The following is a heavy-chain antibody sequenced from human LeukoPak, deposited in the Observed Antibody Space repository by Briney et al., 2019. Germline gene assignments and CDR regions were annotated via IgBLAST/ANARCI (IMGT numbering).Heavy chain of an antibody. D-gene: IGHD5-18*01. J-gene: IGHJ4*02. CDR1: GFTFSSHA. CDR2: ISAGGGST. Sequence: GGSLRHSCAASGFTFSSHAMSWVRQAPGKGLDRVSTISAGGGSTYYADSVKGRFTISRDNSKNTLYLQMTSLRAEDTAVYYCAKLGGAGYGNFDYWGQGTLVTVSS. CDR3: AKLGGAGYGNFDY. V-gene: IGHV3-23*01.